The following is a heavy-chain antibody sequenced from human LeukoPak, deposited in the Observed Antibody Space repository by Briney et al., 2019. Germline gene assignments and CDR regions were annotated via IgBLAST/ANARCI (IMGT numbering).Heavy chain of an antibody. Sequence: QPGGSLRVSFAAPTFTVISNSMNWSRQAPGKGLEWVSYISSTSRPIYYADSVKGRFTISRDNAKNSLYLQMNSLRDEDTAVYYCASALGGRVVRGQGTTVTVSS. CDR2: ISSTSRPI. CDR1: TFTVISNS. J-gene: IGHJ6*02. V-gene: IGHV3-48*02. CDR3: ASALGGRVV.